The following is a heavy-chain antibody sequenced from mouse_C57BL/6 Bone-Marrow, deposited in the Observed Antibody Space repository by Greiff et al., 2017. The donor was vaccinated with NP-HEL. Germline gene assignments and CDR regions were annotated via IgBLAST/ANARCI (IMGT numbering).Heavy chain of an antibody. V-gene: IGHV5-6*01. CDR3: ARRNLGWFSY. CDR2: ISSGGSYT. J-gene: IGHJ3*01. CDR1: GFTFSSYG. Sequence: EVQLVESGGDLVKPGGSLKLSCAASGFTFSSYGMSWVRQTPDKRLEWVATISSGGSYTYYPDSVKGRFNISRDNAKNTLYLQMSSLKSEDTAMDYCARRNLGWFSYCGQGTLVTVSA.